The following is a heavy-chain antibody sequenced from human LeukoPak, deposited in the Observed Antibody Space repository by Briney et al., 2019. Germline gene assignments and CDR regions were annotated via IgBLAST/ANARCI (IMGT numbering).Heavy chain of an antibody. CDR2: INHSGST. CDR1: GGSFSGYY. J-gene: IGHJ4*02. D-gene: IGHD6-25*01. Sequence: SETLSLTCAVYGGSFSGYYWSWIRQPPGKGLEWIGEINHSGSTNYNPSLKSRVTISVDTSKNQFSLKLSFVTAADTAVYYCARRPDFDYWGQGTLVTVSS. V-gene: IGHV4-34*01. CDR3: ARRPDFDY.